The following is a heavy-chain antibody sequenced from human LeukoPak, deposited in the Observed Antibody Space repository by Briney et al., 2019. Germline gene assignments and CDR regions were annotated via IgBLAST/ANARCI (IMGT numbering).Heavy chain of an antibody. V-gene: IGHV3-66*01. J-gene: IGHJ4*02. CDR2: IYNGDNT. CDR3: ARASQWLAFDY. D-gene: IGHD6-19*01. CDR1: GFTVGSIH. Sequence: PGGSLRLSCAASGFTVGSIHMTWVRQAPGKGLEWVSVIYNGDNTNYADSVKGRFTISRDNSKNTVYLQMSSLRAEDTAVYYCARASQWLAFDYWGQGTLVTVSS.